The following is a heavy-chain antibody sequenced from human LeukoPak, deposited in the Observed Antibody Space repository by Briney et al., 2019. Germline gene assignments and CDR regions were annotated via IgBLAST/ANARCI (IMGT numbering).Heavy chain of an antibody. CDR2: ISAYNGNI. V-gene: IGHV1-18*01. CDR3: ARERGGKVRGVIAPLDY. D-gene: IGHD3-10*01. Sequence: ASVKVSCKASGYTFTSYGISWVRQAPGQGLEWMGWISAYNGNIKYAQKLQGRVTMTTDTSTSTAYMELRSLRSDDTAVYYCARERGGKVRGVIAPLDYWGQGTLVTVSS. J-gene: IGHJ4*02. CDR1: GYTFTSYG.